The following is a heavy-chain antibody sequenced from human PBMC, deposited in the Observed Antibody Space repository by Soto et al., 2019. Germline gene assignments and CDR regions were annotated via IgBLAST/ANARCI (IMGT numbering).Heavy chain of an antibody. CDR1: GFTFSSYA. D-gene: IGHD3-16*02. CDR3: AKTVAELSDAFDI. J-gene: IGHJ3*02. V-gene: IGHV3-23*01. Sequence: GGSLRLSCAASGFTFSSYAMSWVRQAPGKGLEWVSAISGSGGSTYYADSVKGRFTISRDNSKNTLYLQMNSLSAEDTAVYYCAKTVAELSDAFDIWGQGTMVTVSS. CDR2: ISGSGGST.